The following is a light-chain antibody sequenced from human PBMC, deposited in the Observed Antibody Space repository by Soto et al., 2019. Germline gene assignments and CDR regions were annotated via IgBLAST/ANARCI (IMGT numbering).Light chain of an antibody. J-gene: IGKJ4*01. V-gene: IGKV3-20*01. CDR3: QQCVTSLT. CDR2: GAS. CDR1: QSVSSSY. Sequence: EIVLTQSPGTLSLSPGERATLSCRASQSVSSSYLAWYQQKPGQAPSLLIYGASSRPTAIPDRFSGSGSGTDFTLTISRLEPEDFAVYYCQQCVTSLTFGGGTKLEIK.